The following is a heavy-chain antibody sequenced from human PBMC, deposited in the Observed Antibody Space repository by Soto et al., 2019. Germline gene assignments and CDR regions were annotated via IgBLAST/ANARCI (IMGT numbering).Heavy chain of an antibody. V-gene: IGHV4-31*03. CDR1: GDSFGSCSYY. Sequence: SETLSLTCTVSGDSFGSCSYYWCWLRQHPGKRLEWIGYIYTSSTTYYNPSLRSRVTISGDTSKNQFSLKLNSVTAADTAVYYCARGKAYGEVGATYYYYYGMDVWGQGTTVTSP. CDR3: ARGKAYGEVGATYYYYYGMDV. CDR2: IYTSSTT. D-gene: IGHD1-26*01. J-gene: IGHJ6*02.